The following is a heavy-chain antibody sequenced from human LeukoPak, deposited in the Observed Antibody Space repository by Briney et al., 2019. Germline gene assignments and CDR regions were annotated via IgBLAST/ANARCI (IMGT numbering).Heavy chain of an antibody. CDR3: ARDGPLAYYYGSGRSYYMDV. D-gene: IGHD3-10*01. CDR2: ISSSSSYI. Sequence: GGSLRLSCAASGFTFSSYSMNWVRQAPGKGLEWVSSISSSSSYIYYADSVKGRFTISRDNAKNSLYLQMNSLRAEDTAVYYCARDGPLAYYYGSGRSYYMDVWGKGTTVTVSS. CDR1: GFTFSSYS. J-gene: IGHJ6*03. V-gene: IGHV3-21*01.